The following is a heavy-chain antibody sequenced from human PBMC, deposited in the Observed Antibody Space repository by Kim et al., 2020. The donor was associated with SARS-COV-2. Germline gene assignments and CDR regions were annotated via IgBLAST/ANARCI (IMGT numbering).Heavy chain of an antibody. CDR2: INHSGST. J-gene: IGHJ4*02. CDR1: GGSFSGYY. Sequence: SETLSLTCAVYGGSFSGYYWSWIRQPPGKGLEWIGEINHSGSTNYNPSLKSRVTISVDTSKNQFSLKLSSVTAADTAVYYCARGPYGDHDYWGQGTLVT. V-gene: IGHV4-34*01. CDR3: ARGPYGDHDY. D-gene: IGHD4-17*01.